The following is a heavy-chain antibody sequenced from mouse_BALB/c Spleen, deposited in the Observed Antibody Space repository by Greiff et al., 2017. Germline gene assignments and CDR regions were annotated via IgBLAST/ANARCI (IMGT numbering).Heavy chain of an antibody. J-gene: IGHJ4*01. CDR2: IWAGGST. Sequence: VKLVESGPGLVAPSQSLSITCTVSGFSLTSYGVHWVRQPPGKGLEWLGVIWAGGSTNYNSALMSRLSISKDNSKSQVFLKMNSLQTDDTAMCYCARDRWRYDEAMDCWGQGTAVTVS. CDR3: ARDRWRYDEAMDC. D-gene: IGHD2-14*01. V-gene: IGHV2-9*02. CDR1: GFSLTSYG.